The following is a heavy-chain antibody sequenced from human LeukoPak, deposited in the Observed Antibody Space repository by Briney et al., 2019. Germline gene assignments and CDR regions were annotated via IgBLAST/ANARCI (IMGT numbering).Heavy chain of an antibody. CDR3: AKDGVHRYSSGWYAFDY. V-gene: IGHV3-30*02. Sequence: PGGSLRLSCAASGFTFSNYSMHWVRQAPGKGLEWVSGIWYDARDNYYADSVKGRCTISRDNSKNTLYLQMNSLRAEDTAVYYCAKDGVHRYSSGWYAFDYWGQGTLVTVSS. CDR2: IWYDARDN. CDR1: GFTFSNYS. D-gene: IGHD6-19*01. J-gene: IGHJ4*02.